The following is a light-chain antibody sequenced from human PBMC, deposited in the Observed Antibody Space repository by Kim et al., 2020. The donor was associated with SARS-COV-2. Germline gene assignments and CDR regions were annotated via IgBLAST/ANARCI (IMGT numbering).Light chain of an antibody. J-gene: IGLJ3*02. V-gene: IGLV1-47*02. Sequence: GSKGNISCSGSNSHIGKNYVYWYQQRPGKAPKLLIYDDNQRPSGVPDRFSGSKSGTSASLAIRGLRAEDEADYSCGVWVGRLRAWVFGGGTQLTVL. CDR2: DDN. CDR1: NSHIGKNY. CDR3: GVWVGRLRAWV.